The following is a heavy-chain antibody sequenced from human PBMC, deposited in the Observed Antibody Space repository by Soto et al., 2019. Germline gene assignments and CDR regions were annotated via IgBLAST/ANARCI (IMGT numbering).Heavy chain of an antibody. V-gene: IGHV4-34*01. CDR3: ARLDSGSGSYYPAVY. J-gene: IGHJ4*02. D-gene: IGHD3-10*01. Sequence: QVQLQQWGAGLLKPSETLSLTCAVYGGSFSGYYWSWIRQPPGKGLEWIGEINHSGSTNYNPSLKSRVTMSVDTSKNQFSLKLSSVTAADTAVYYCARLDSGSGSYYPAVYWGQGTLVTVSS. CDR1: GGSFSGYY. CDR2: INHSGST.